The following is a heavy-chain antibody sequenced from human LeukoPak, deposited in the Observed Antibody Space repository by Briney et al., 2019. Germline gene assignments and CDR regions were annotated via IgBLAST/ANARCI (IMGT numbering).Heavy chain of an antibody. CDR3: AKDYGDYMYYFDY. CDR1: GFTFSSYG. CDR2: IWYDGSNK. J-gene: IGHJ4*02. V-gene: IGHV3-33*06. D-gene: IGHD4-17*01. Sequence: GSLRLSCAASGFTFSSYGMHWVRQAPGKGLEWVAVIWYDGSNKYYADSVKGRFTISRDNPKNTLYLQMNSLRAEDTAVYYCAKDYGDYMYYFDYWGQGTLVTVSS.